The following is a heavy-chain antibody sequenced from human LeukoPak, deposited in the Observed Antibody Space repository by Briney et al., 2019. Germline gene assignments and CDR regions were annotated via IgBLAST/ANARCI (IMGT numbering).Heavy chain of an antibody. CDR3: AGVRDSSSTPLGFDP. V-gene: IGHV4-34*01. CDR1: GGSFSGYY. Sequence: NPSETLSLTCAVYGGSFSGYYWSWIRQPPGKGLEWIGEINHSGSTNYNPSLKSRVTISVDTSKNQFSLKLSSVTAADTAVYYCAGVRDSSSTPLGFDPWGQGTLVTVSS. CDR2: INHSGST. J-gene: IGHJ5*02. D-gene: IGHD6-13*01.